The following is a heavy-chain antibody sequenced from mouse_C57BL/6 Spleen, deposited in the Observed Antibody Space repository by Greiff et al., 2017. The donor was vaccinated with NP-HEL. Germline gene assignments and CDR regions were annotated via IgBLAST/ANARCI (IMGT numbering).Heavy chain of an antibody. V-gene: IGHV1-76*01. CDR1: GYTFTDYY. J-gene: IGHJ3*01. D-gene: IGHD1-1*01. CDR2: IYPGSGNT. CDR3: ARPDYGSSPFAY. Sequence: VQGVESGAELVRPGASVKLSCKASGYTFTDYYINWVKQRPGQGLEWIARIYPGSGNTYYNEKFKGKATLTAEKSSSTAYMQLSSLTSEDSAVYFCARPDYGSSPFAYWGQGTLVTVSA.